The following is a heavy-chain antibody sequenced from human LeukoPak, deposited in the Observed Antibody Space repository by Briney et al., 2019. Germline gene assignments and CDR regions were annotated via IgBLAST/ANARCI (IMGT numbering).Heavy chain of an antibody. CDR1: GYTFTSYY. D-gene: IGHD5-18*01. J-gene: IGHJ4*02. Sequence: GASVKVSCKASGYTFTSYYMHWVRQAPGQGLEWMGIINPSGGSTSYAQKFQGRVTMTRDTSTSTVYMELSSLRSEDTAVYYCAKDLWDTAMVTYNDYWGQGTLVTVSS. CDR3: AKDLWDTAMVTYNDY. CDR2: INPSGGST. V-gene: IGHV1-46*01.